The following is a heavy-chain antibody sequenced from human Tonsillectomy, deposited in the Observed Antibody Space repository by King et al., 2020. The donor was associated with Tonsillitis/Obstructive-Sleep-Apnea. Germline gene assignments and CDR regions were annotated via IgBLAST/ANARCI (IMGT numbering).Heavy chain of an antibody. CDR3: ARVDAHGPRFGDPNDYSDYVDY. CDR1: GFTFSNYA. D-gene: IGHD3-10*01. V-gene: IGHV3-30*01. J-gene: IGHJ4*02. Sequence: QVQLVESGGGVVQPGRSLRLSCAASGFTFSNYAMHWVRQAPGKGLEWVAVMSYDGGNKYYADSVKGLFTISRDISKNTMYLQMNSLRAEDTAVYYCARVDAHGPRFGDPNDYSDYVDYWGQGTLVTVSS. CDR2: MSYDGGNK.